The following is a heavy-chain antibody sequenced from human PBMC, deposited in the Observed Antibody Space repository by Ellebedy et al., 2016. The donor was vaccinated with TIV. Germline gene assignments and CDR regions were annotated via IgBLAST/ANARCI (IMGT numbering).Heavy chain of an antibody. Sequence: AASVQVSCKASGYTFTAYAMTWVRHAPGQGLEWMGWFNTGTGNPTYAQDFTGRFVFSLDTSVNTAYLQINSLKAEDTAVYYCARISQFSNDNVWGQGTLVTVSS. V-gene: IGHV7-4-1*02. CDR2: FNTGTGNP. D-gene: IGHD3-9*01. J-gene: IGHJ4*02. CDR3: ARISQFSNDNV. CDR1: GYTFTAYA.